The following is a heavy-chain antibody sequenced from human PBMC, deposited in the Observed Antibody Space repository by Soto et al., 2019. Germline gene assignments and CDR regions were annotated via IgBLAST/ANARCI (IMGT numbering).Heavy chain of an antibody. CDR3: AREGELKHDILTRNWFDP. V-gene: IGHV6-1*01. Sequence: QSQTLSLTCAISGDSVSSNSAAWNWIRQSPSRGLEWLGRTYYRSKWYNDYAVSVKSRITINPDTSKNQFSLQLNSVTPEDTAVYYCAREGELKHDILTRNWFDPWGQGTLVTVSS. J-gene: IGHJ5*02. CDR2: TYYRSKWYN. D-gene: IGHD3-9*01. CDR1: GDSVSSNSAA.